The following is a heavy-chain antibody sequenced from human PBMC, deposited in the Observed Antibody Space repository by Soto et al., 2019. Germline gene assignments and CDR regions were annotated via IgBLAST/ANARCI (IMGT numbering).Heavy chain of an antibody. CDR3: ARGGYSSSWRFDY. CDR1: RDTFNTYA. V-gene: IGHV1-69*13. Sequence: AAVKVSCKASRDTFNTYAIRWVRQAPGQGLEWMGGIVPIIGTTYYAQRFQGRVTITADDSTSTAYMELNSLISDDSAMYYCARGGYSSSWRFDYWGQGTLVTVSS. CDR2: IVPIIGTT. D-gene: IGHD6-13*01. J-gene: IGHJ4*02.